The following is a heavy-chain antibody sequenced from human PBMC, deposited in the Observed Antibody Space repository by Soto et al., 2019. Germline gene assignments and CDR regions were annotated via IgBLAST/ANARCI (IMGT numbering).Heavy chain of an antibody. D-gene: IGHD2-2*01. CDR1: GYTFTSYG. V-gene: IGHV1-18*01. CDR3: ARGPPAKFFSSTSCQVGAFDF. CDR2: ISAYNGNT. Sequence: ASVKVSCKASGYTFTSYGISWVRQAPGQGLEWMGWISAYNGNTNHAQKLQGRVTMTTDTSTSTAYMELRSLRSDDTAVYYCARGPPAKFFSSTSCQVGAFDFWGQGTSVPVS. J-gene: IGHJ3*01.